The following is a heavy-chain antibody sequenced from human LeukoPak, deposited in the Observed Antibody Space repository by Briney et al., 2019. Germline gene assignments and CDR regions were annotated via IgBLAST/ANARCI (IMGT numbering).Heavy chain of an antibody. Sequence: GQTLTLSCAATGLEYRSEGMQWVRQAPGNGLERAAVIWYDGSNKYYADSVKGRFTISRDNSKNTLYLQMNSLRDEDTAVYYCAIYYDSKGFDVWGQGTRVTVSS. CDR1: GLEYRSEG. CDR3: AIYYDSKGFDV. CDR2: IWYDGSNK. D-gene: IGHD3-22*01. V-gene: IGHV3-33*08. J-gene: IGHJ4*02.